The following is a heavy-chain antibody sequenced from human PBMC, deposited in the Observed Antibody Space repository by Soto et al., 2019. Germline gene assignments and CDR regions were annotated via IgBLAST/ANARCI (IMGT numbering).Heavy chain of an antibody. J-gene: IGHJ6*02. V-gene: IGHV1-69*02. CDR3: ASDGYSSVGGTDV. CDR1: GGTFSSYT. CDR2: IIPILGIA. Sequence: QVQLVQSGAEVKKPGSSVKVSCKASGGTFSSYTISWVRQAPGQGREWMGRIIPILGIANYAQKFQGRVTITADKSTSTAYMELSSLRSEDTAVYYCASDGYSSVGGTDVWGQGTTVTVSS. D-gene: IGHD6-19*01.